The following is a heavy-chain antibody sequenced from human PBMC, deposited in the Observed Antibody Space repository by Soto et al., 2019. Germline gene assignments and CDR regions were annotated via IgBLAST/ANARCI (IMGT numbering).Heavy chain of an antibody. CDR1: GGTFSSYA. CDR3: ARDRTSAYYGSGSNNYGMDV. V-gene: IGHV1-69*01. D-gene: IGHD3-10*01. Sequence: QVQLVQSGAEVKKPGSSVKVSCKASGGTFSSYAISWVRQAPGQGLEWMGGIIPIFGTANYAQKFQGRVTSTADESTSTACMELSSLRSEDTAVYYCARDRTSAYYGSGSNNYGMDVWGQGTTVTVSS. CDR2: IIPIFGTA. J-gene: IGHJ6*02.